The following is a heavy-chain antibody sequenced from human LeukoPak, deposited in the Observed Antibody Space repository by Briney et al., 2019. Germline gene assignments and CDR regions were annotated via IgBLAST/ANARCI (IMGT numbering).Heavy chain of an antibody. D-gene: IGHD6-13*01. J-gene: IGHJ4*02. V-gene: IGHV1-69*13. Sequence: SVKVSCKASGGTFSSYAISWVRQAPGQELEWMGGIIPIFGTANYAQKFQGRVTITADESTSTAYMELSSLRSEDTAVYYCARTPIPLYSSSLGLPPPYYYFDYWGQGTLVTVSS. CDR1: GGTFSSYA. CDR2: IIPIFGTA. CDR3: ARTPIPLYSSSLGLPPPYYYFDY.